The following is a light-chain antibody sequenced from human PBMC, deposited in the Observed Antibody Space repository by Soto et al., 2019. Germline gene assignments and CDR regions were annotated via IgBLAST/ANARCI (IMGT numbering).Light chain of an antibody. CDR2: GNS. CDR1: SSNIVAGYD. CDR3: QSYDSSLSGSRV. J-gene: IGLJ1*01. V-gene: IGLV1-40*01. Sequence: QLVLTQPPAVSGAPGQRVTISCTGSSSNIVAGYDVHWYQQLPGTAPKLLIYGNSNRPSGVPDRFSGSKSGTSASLAITGLQAEDEADYYCQSYDSSLSGSRVFGTGTKVTVL.